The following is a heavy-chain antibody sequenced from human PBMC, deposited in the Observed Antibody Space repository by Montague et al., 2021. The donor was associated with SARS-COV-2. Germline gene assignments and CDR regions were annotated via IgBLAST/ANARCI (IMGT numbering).Heavy chain of an antibody. CDR2: IYTSEIA. J-gene: IGHJ6*02. Sequence: TLSLTCTVSGASISSASYYWRWVRQPAGEALEWIGHIYTSEIANYNPSLKSRVTISIDTSKNQFSLKLYSVTAADTAVYYCASAPYSSSWTGFGDYYYLMDVWGRGTTVTVSS. CDR3: ASAPYSSSWTGFGDYYYLMDV. CDR1: GASISSASYY. D-gene: IGHD6-13*01. V-gene: IGHV4-61*09.